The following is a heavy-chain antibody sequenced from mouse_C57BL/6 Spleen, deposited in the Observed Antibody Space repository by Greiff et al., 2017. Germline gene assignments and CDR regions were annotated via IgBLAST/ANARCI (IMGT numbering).Heavy chain of an antibody. V-gene: IGHV1-18*01. D-gene: IGHD4-1*01. CDR3: AANGAWFAY. CDR2: INPNNGGS. CDR1: GYTFTDYN. Sequence: VQLQQSGPELVKPGASVKIPCKASGYTFTDYNVDWVKQSHGKSLEWIGDINPNNGGSIYNQKFKGKATLTVDKSSSTAYMELRSLTSEDTAVYYCAANGAWFAYWGQGTLVTVSA. J-gene: IGHJ3*01.